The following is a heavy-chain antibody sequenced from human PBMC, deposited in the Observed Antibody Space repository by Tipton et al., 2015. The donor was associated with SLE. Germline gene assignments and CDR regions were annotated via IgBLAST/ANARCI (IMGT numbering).Heavy chain of an antibody. CDR3: ASGQPQVVISLDY. V-gene: IGHV1-69*01. CDR2: IIHIFGTA. Sequence: QLVQSGPEVKKPGSSGKVSCKASGGTFSSYAISWVRQAPGQGLGWMGGIIHIFGTANYAQKFQGRVTITTDESTSTASMELSSLRSEDTAVYYWASGQPQVVISLDYWGQGPLVSVPS. D-gene: IGHD3-22*01. J-gene: IGHJ4*02. CDR1: GGTFSSYA.